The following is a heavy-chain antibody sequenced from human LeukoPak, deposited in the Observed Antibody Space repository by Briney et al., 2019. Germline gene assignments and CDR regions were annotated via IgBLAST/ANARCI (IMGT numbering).Heavy chain of an antibody. V-gene: IGHV1-8*03. J-gene: IGHJ5*02. CDR1: GYTFTSYD. Sequence: GASVKVSCKASGYTFTSYDINWVRQATGQGLEWMGWMNPNSGNTGYGQKFQGRVTITRNTSTSTAYMELSSLISEDTAVYYCARGRDFGAVRRFDPWGQGTLVTVSS. D-gene: IGHD3-3*01. CDR3: ARGRDFGAVRRFDP. CDR2: MNPNSGNT.